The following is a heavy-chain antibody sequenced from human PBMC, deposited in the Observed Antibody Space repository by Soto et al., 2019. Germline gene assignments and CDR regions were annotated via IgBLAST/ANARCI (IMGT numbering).Heavy chain of an antibody. CDR2: ISYDGINK. CDR1: GFTFRSYG. V-gene: IGHV3-30*03. Sequence: GGSLRLSCAASGFTFRSYGLHWVRQAPGKGLEWVALISYDGINKYYADSVRGRFTISRDNSKNTLYLQMNSLRAEDTAVYYCARDRAGAQYGLDVWGQGTTVTVSS. D-gene: IGHD1-26*01. J-gene: IGHJ6*02. CDR3: ARDRAGAQYGLDV.